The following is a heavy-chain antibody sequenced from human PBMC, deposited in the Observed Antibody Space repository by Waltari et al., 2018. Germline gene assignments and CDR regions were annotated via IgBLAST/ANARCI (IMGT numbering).Heavy chain of an antibody. V-gene: IGHV1-2*06. CDR1: GSTFTGYY. CDR2: INPNSGDT. Sequence: QVPLVQSGAEVKKPGASVKVSCKASGSTFTGYYRQWVRRAPGQGREWMGRINPNSGDTNYAQKFQGRVTLTRDTSINTAYMELSSLKSDDTAVYYCARDLGSDYGNRDYWGQGTLVTVPS. J-gene: IGHJ4*02. CDR3: ARDLGSDYGNRDY. D-gene: IGHD4-17*01.